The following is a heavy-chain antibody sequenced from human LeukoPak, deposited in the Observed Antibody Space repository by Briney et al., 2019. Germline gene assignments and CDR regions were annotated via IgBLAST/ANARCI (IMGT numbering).Heavy chain of an antibody. CDR2: IYASGSA. V-gene: IGHV4-59*02. D-gene: IGHD6-19*01. CDR1: GGSVSGHY. J-gene: IGHJ4*02. CDR3: AREAPGGSGWTYFDY. Sequence: SETLSLTCAVSGGSVSGHYWDWIRQPPGKGLEWIGYIYASGSANYHPFLKSRVTISLDTSENHVSLRLTSVTAEDTAVYYCAREAPGGSGWTYFDYWGQGSLVTVSS.